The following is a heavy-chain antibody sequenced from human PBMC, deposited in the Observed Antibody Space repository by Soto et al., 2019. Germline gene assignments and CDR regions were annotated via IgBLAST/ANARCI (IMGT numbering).Heavy chain of an antibody. D-gene: IGHD1-26*01. V-gene: IGHV1-69*12. Sequence: QVQLVQSGAEVKKPGSSVKVSCKSSGGTFINYSISWVRQAPGQGLEWMGGIIPAFGTVNYAQNFQGRVTITADESTSTAYMELSNLRSEDTAVYYCARGGKRWLASDPFEYWRQGTLVTVSS. CDR3: ARGGKRWLASDPFEY. CDR2: IIPAFGTV. J-gene: IGHJ4*02. CDR1: GGTFINYS.